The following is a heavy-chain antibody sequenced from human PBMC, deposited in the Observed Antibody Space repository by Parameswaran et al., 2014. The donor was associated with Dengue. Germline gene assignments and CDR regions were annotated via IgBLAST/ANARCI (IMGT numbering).Heavy chain of an antibody. CDR2: INHSGST. CDR1: GGSFSGYY. CDR3: ARGKRLYGMDV. Sequence: SETLSLTCTVYGGSFSGYYWSWIRQPPGKGLEWIGEINHSGSTNYNPSLKSRVTISVDTSKNQFSLKLSSVTAADTAVYYCARGKRLYGMDVWGQGTTVTVSS. J-gene: IGHJ6*02. V-gene: IGHV4-34*01.